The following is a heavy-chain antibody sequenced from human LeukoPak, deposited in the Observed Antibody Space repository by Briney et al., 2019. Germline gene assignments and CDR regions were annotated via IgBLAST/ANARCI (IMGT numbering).Heavy chain of an antibody. V-gene: IGHV3-23*01. Sequence: PGGSLRLSCAASGFTFSSYAMNWVRPALGKGLEWVSTISGSGGNTYYADSVKGRFTISRDNSKNTLYLQMSSLRAEDTAVYYCAKDYTIDCWGQGTLVTVSS. CDR2: ISGSGGNT. CDR3: AKDYTIDC. D-gene: IGHD3-16*01. J-gene: IGHJ4*02. CDR1: GFTFSSYA.